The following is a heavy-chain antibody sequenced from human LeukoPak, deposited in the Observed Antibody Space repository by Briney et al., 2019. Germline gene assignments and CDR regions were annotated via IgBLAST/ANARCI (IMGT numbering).Heavy chain of an antibody. D-gene: IGHD6-19*01. CDR2: IYTSGST. CDR3: ATSGWYLLPGVY. J-gene: IGHJ4*02. Sequence: PSQTLSLTCTVSGNSISSGDNYWSWIRQPAGKGLEWVGRIYTSGSTNYNPSLKSRVTISGDTSKNQFSLKLSSVTAADTAVYYCATSGWYLLPGVYWGQGTLVTVSS. V-gene: IGHV4-61*02. CDR1: GNSISSGDNY.